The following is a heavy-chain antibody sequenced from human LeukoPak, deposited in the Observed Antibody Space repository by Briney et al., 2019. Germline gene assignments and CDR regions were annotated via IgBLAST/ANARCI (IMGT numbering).Heavy chain of an antibody. CDR3: VKDFVVVPGLVNYFDY. Sequence: GGSLRLSCAASGFTFDDYGMSWVRQAPGKGLEWVSGINWNGGSTGYADSVKGRFTISRDNAKNSLYLQMNSPRVEDTAVYYCVKDFVVVPGLVNYFDYWGQGTLVTVSS. V-gene: IGHV3-20*04. J-gene: IGHJ4*02. CDR1: GFTFDDYG. CDR2: INWNGGST. D-gene: IGHD2-2*01.